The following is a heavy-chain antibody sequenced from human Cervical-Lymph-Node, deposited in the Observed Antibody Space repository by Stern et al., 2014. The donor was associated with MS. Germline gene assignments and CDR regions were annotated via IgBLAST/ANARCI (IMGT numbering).Heavy chain of an antibody. V-gene: IGHV3-33*01. J-gene: IGHJ4*02. CDR2: IRNDGSNK. CDR3: ARVSGSSTWSSYFDY. Sequence: VQLVESGGGVVQPGRSLRLSCAASGFTFSSYVMHWVRQAPGKGLEWVAVIRNDGSNKYYADSVKGRFTISRDNSENTLYLQMNSLRAEDTAVYYCARVSGSSTWSSYFDYWGQGTLVTVSS. D-gene: IGHD6-13*01. CDR1: GFTFSSYV.